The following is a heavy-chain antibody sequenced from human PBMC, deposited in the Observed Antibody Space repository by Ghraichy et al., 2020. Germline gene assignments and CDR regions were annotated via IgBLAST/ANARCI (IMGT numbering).Heavy chain of an antibody. CDR1: GDSISSSSYY. CDR2: IYYSGRT. J-gene: IGHJ4*02. CDR3: ARRLTWERIDY. V-gene: IGHV4-39*01. D-gene: IGHD1-26*01. Sequence: SETLSLTCTVSGDSISSSSYYWGWIRQPPGKGLEWIGSIYYSGRTYYNPSLKCRVTISVDTSKNQFSLKLSSVTAADTAVYYCARRLTWERIDYWGQGTLVTVSS.